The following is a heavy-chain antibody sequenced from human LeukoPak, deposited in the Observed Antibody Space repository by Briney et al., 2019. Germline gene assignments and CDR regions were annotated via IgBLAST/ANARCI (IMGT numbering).Heavy chain of an antibody. CDR1: GFTFSSYA. CDR3: ARDDVWGSGFHDY. D-gene: IGHD3-10*01. V-gene: IGHV3-30*04. CDR2: ISFTGSDK. Sequence: GGSLRLSCAASGFTFSSYAIHWVRQAPGKGLEWVAVISFTGSDKYYADSVKGRFTISRDNSKNTLYLQMNGLRAEDTAVYYCARDDVWGSGFHDYWGQGTVVTVSS. J-gene: IGHJ4*02.